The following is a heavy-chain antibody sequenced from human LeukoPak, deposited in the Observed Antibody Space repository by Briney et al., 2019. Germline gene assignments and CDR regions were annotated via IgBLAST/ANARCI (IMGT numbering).Heavy chain of an antibody. CDR2: IYPGDSDT. J-gene: IGHJ6*03. CDR3: ARHGLRYYYYMDV. CDR1: GYSFTSYW. V-gene: IGHV5-51*01. Sequence: GESLKISCKGFGYSFTSYWIGWVRQMPGKGLEWMGIIYPGDSDTRYSPSFQGQVTISADKSISTAYLQWSSLKASDTAMYYCARHGLRYYYYMDVWGKGTTVTVSS. D-gene: IGHD3-10*01.